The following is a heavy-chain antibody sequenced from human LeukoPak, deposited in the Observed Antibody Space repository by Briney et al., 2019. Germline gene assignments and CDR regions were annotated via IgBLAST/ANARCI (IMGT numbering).Heavy chain of an antibody. CDR1: GFTFSSYS. Sequence: GGSLRLSCAASGFTFSSYSMNWVRQAPGKGLEWVSSISSSSSYIYYADSVKGRFTISRDNAKNSLYLQMNSLRAEDTAVFYCAREEDYYDSRFDPWGQGTLVTVSS. CDR2: ISSSSSYI. J-gene: IGHJ5*02. V-gene: IGHV3-21*01. D-gene: IGHD3-22*01. CDR3: AREEDYYDSRFDP.